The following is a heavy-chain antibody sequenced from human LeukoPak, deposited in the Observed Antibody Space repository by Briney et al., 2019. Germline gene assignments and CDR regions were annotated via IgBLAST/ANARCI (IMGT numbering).Heavy chain of an antibody. CDR3: ARETGSAVGSTDLDY. CDR2: ISYDGSNK. Sequence: GRSLRLSCAASGFTFSSYAMHWVRQAPGKGLEWVAVISYDGSNKYFADSVKGRFTISRDTSKNTLYLQMNSPRAEDTAVYYCARETGSAVGSTDLDYWGQGTLVTVSS. CDR1: GFTFSSYA. V-gene: IGHV3-30-3*01. D-gene: IGHD4-17*01. J-gene: IGHJ4*02.